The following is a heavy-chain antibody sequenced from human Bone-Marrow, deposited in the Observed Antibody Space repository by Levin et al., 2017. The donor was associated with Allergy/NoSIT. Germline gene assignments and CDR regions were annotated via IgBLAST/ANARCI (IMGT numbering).Heavy chain of an antibody. J-gene: IGHJ6*02. V-gene: IGHV6-1*01. D-gene: IGHD6-6*01. CDR3: ATNPGPGGGSSSSYYGMDV. CDR2: TYYRSKWYN. Sequence: SQTLSLTCAISGDSVSSTSAAWHWIRQSPSRGLEWLGRTYYRSKWYNDYAVSVKSRITINPDTSKNQFSLQLNSVTPEDTAVYYCATNPGPGGGSSSSYYGMDVWGQGTTVTVSS. CDR1: GDSVSSTSAA.